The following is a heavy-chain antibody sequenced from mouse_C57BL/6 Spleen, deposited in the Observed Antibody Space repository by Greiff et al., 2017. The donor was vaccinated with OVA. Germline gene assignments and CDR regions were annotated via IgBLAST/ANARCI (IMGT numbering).Heavy chain of an antibody. CDR2: IRNKANGYTT. J-gene: IGHJ3*01. CDR1: GFTFTDYY. CDR3: ARGSDWFAY. Sequence: EVHLVESGGGLVQPGGSLSLSCAASGFTFTDYYMSWVRQPPGKALEWLGFIRNKANGYTTEYSASVKGRFTISRDNSQSILYLQMNALRAEDSATYYCARGSDWFAYWGQGTLVTVSA. V-gene: IGHV7-3*01.